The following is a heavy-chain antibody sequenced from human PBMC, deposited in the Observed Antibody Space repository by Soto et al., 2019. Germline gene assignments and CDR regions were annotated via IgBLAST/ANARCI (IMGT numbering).Heavy chain of an antibody. D-gene: IGHD2-2*01. Sequence: GGSLRLSCAASGFTFSSYAMHWVRQAPGKGLEYVSAISSNGGSKYYANSGKGRFTISRDNSKNTQYLQMGSLRAEDMAVYYCARVGYSSSTSCFYYFDYWGQGTLVTVSS. V-gene: IGHV3-64*01. CDR1: GFTFSSYA. CDR2: ISSNGGSK. J-gene: IGHJ4*02. CDR3: ARVGYSSSTSCFYYFDY.